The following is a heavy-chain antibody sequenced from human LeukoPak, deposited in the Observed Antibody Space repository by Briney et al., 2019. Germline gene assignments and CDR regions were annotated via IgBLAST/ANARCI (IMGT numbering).Heavy chain of an antibody. CDR1: GYTFTGYY. CDR2: INPSGGST. J-gene: IGHJ4*02. D-gene: IGHD2-15*01. CDR3: AAGYCSGGSCYSDDY. V-gene: IGHV1-46*01. Sequence: GASVKVSCKASGYTFTGYYMHWVRQAPGQGLEWMGIINPSGGSTSYAQKFQGRVTMTRDTSTSTVYMELSSLRSEDTAVYYCAAGYCSGGSCYSDDYWGQGTLVTVSS.